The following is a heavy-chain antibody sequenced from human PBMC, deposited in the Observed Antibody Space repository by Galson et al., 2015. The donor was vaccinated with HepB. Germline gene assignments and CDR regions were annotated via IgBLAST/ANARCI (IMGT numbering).Heavy chain of an antibody. D-gene: IGHD3-3*01. V-gene: IGHV3-23*01. CDR2: ISGSGHST. CDR3: AKDRHYECWIYYFGY. CDR1: GFTFSSYA. J-gene: IGHJ4*02. Sequence: SLRLSCAASGFTFSSYAMTWVRQAPGEGLEWVSAISGSGHSTYYADSVKGRFTISRDNSKNTLYLQMNSLRAEDTAVYYCAKDRHYECWIYYFGYWGRGTLVTVSS.